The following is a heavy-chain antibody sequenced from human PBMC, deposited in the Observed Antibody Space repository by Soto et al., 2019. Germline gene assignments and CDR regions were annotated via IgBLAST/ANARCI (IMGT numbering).Heavy chain of an antibody. D-gene: IGHD2-8*01. CDR1: GGCFSGYY. CDR3: ARAVVSEFCTNGVCYGLRDYYGMDV. J-gene: IGHJ6*02. V-gene: IGHV4-34*01. Sequence: PSETLSLTCAVYGGCFSGYYWSWIRQPPGKWLAWIREINHSGSTNYNPSLKSRVTISVDKSKNQFSLKLSSVTAADTAVYYCARAVVSEFCTNGVCYGLRDYYGMDVWGQGTTVTVSS. CDR2: INHSGST.